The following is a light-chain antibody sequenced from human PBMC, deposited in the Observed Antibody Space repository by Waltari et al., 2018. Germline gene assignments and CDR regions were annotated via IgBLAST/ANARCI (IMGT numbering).Light chain of an antibody. CDR2: GAS. J-gene: IGKJ2*01. CDR1: QSVRSSY. Sequence: EIVLTQSPGTLSLSPGERATLSCRASQSVRSSYLAWFQKKPGQAPRLLIYGASSRATGIPDRFIGSGSGTDFTLTISRLEPEDFAVYYCQQYGSSPPALYTFGQGTKLEIK. CDR3: QQYGSSPPALYT. V-gene: IGKV3-20*01.